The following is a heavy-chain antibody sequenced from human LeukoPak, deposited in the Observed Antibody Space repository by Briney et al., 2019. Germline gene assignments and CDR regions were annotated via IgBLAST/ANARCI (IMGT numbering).Heavy chain of an antibody. D-gene: IGHD2-2*01. Sequence: PGGSLRLSCAASGFTFSAYGMSWVRQSPRKGLEWVSGVSGADGTTYYADSVKGRFTISRDNSKSTLYLQMNNLRAEDTAVYYCAKHWSYCSTTSCSFNYYYYYMDVWGKGTTVTVSS. V-gene: IGHV3-23*01. J-gene: IGHJ6*03. CDR3: AKHWSYCSTTSCSFNYYYYYMDV. CDR2: VSGADGTT. CDR1: GFTFSAYG.